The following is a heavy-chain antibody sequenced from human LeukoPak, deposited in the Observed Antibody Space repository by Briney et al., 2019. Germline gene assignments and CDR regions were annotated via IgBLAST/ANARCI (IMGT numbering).Heavy chain of an antibody. V-gene: IGHV3-73*01. CDR3: ARIAAEVAPTPGWGCVDY. D-gene: IGHD5-12*01. Sequence: QPGGSLRLSCEASGFTFSGSAIHWVRQASGRGLEWIGRIRSKANSYATVYAASLKGRFAMSRDDSKNTAYLQMNSLRAEDTAVYYCARIAAEVAPTPGWGCVDYWGQGTLVTVSS. CDR2: IRSKANSYAT. CDR1: GFTFSGSA. J-gene: IGHJ4*02.